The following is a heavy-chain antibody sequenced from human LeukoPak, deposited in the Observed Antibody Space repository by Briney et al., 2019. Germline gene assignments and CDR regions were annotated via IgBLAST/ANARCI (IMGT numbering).Heavy chain of an antibody. V-gene: IGHV3-7*01. J-gene: IGHJ4*02. CDR3: ARDYGGSSPFDY. D-gene: IGHD4-23*01. CDR1: GFTYSPYW. Sequence: GGSLRLSCAASGFTYSPYWMTWVRQGPGKGLEWVANIKQDGSEKYYVDSVKGRFTISRDSAKNSLYLQMNSLRAEDTAVYYCARDYGGSSPFDYWGQGTLVTVSS. CDR2: IKQDGSEK.